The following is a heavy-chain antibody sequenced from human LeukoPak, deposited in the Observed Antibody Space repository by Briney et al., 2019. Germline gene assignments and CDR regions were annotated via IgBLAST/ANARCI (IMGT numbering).Heavy chain of an antibody. CDR3: ARRDVYFDY. V-gene: IGHV4-39*07. J-gene: IGHJ4*02. CDR1: GGSTSSSSNY. Sequence: SQTLSLTRTVSGGSTSSSSNYWGCISHPPGKGLEWIGSINYSGSPYYNPPLWSRVTISVDTSKNQFSLKLSFVTAADTAVYYCARRDVYFDYWGQGTLVTVSS. CDR2: INYSGSP.